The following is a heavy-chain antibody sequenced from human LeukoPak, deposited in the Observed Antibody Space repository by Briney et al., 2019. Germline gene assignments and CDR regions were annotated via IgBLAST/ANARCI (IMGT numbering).Heavy chain of an antibody. CDR2: IYYSGST. J-gene: IGHJ3*02. V-gene: IGHV4-39*07. CDR1: GGSIGSSSYY. CDR3: ARELGYYYDSSGYAFDI. D-gene: IGHD3-22*01. Sequence: SETLSLTCTVSGGSIGSSSYYWGWIRQPPGKGLEWIGSIYYSGSTCYNPSLKSRVTISVDTSKNQFSLKLSSVTAADTAVYYCARELGYYYDSSGYAFDIWGQGTMVTVSS.